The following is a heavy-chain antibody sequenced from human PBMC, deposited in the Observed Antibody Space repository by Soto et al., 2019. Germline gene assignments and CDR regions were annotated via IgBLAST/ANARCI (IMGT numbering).Heavy chain of an antibody. Sequence: LGCAACGVTVWTSGVDGVLKDKGKGLEWVGRIKSKTDGGTSDFAAPVRGRFAISRDDSESMVYLQMDSLKTEDTAVYYCSTDSYFPLKLVLFAYWGLGTLVTVSS. CDR1: GVTVWTSG. CDR3: STDSYFPLKLVLFAY. D-gene: IGHD6-6*01. CDR2: IKSKTDGGTS. J-gene: IGHJ4*01. V-gene: IGHV3-15*07.